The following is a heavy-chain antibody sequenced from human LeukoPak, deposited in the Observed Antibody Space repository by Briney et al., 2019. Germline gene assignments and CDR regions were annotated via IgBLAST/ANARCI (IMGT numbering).Heavy chain of an antibody. J-gene: IGHJ4*02. CDR2: SYYIEST. D-gene: IGHD2-8*01. Sequence: PSGTLSLTCTVSGGSINHYYWSWIRQPPGKGLEWIGYSYYIESTNYNPSLKSRVTVSVDTSRNQFSLKLSSVTAADTAVYYCAGKSNGGYFWGQGTLVTVSS. CDR1: GGSINHYY. V-gene: IGHV4-59*12. CDR3: AGKSNGGYF.